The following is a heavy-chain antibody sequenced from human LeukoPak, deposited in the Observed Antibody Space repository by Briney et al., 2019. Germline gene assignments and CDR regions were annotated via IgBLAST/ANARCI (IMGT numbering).Heavy chain of an antibody. V-gene: IGHV4-4*07. J-gene: IGHJ4*02. CDR1: GGSISHYY. Sequence: SETLSLTCTVFGGSISHYYWSWIRQPAGKGLEWIGRIYTSGSTNYNPSLKSRVTMSVDTSKNQFSLKLSSVTAADTAVYYCARDISQQWLADWGQGTLVTVSS. CDR3: ARDISQQWLAD. CDR2: IYTSGST. D-gene: IGHD6-19*01.